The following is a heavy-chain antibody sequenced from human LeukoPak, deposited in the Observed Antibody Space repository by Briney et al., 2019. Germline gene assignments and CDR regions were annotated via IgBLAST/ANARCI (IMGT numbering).Heavy chain of an antibody. J-gene: IGHJ4*02. CDR1: GFTLSSYG. CDR3: AKDSFSGIVVVPAGFDY. V-gene: IGHV3-30*02. CDR2: IRYDGNDK. D-gene: IGHD2-2*01. Sequence: GGSLRLSCVASGFTLSSYGMHWVRQAPGKGLEWVAFIRYDGNDKYYADSVKGRFTISRDNSKNTLYLQMNSLRAEDTAVYYCAKDSFSGIVVVPAGFDYWGQGTLVTVSS.